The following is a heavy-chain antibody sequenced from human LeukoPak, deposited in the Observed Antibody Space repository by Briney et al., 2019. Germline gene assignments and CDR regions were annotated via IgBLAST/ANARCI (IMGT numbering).Heavy chain of an antibody. CDR3: AREKTACGGDCYDS. CDR2: ISISGTPI. V-gene: IGHV3-48*03. CDR1: GFTVSSNY. D-gene: IGHD2-21*01. Sequence: GGSLRLSCAASGFTVSSNYMNWVRQAPGKGLEWVSYISISGTPIHYADSVKGRFTISRDDAKNSLFLQMNSLRAEDTAVYYCAREKTACGGDCYDSWGQGTLVTVSS. J-gene: IGHJ4*02.